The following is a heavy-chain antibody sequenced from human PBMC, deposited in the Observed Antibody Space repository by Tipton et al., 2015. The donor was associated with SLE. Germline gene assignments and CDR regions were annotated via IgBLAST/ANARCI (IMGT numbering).Heavy chain of an antibody. CDR3: ARVGLEGAFSNWFDP. V-gene: IGHV3-53*04. CDR1: GFTVSINY. J-gene: IGHJ5*02. Sequence: SLRLSCAASGFTVSINYMTWVRQAPGKGLEWVSVMYSGGSTYYADSVKGRFTISRHNSNNTLYLQMNSLRPEDTAVYYCARVGLEGAFSNWFDPWGQGTLVTVSS. CDR2: MYSGGST. D-gene: IGHD3-16*01.